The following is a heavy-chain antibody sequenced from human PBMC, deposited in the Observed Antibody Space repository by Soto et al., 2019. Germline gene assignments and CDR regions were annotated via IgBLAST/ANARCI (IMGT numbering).Heavy chain of an antibody. CDR3: AKLPGSYYYYGMDV. Sequence: GGSLRLSCAASGFTFSSYGMHWVRQAPGEGLEWVAVISYDGSNKYYADSVKGRFTISRDNSKNTLYLQMNSLRAEDTAVYYCAKLPGSYYYYGMDVWGPGTTVSVSS. CDR2: ISYDGSNK. V-gene: IGHV3-30*18. J-gene: IGHJ6*02. CDR1: GFTFSSYG. D-gene: IGHD3-10*01.